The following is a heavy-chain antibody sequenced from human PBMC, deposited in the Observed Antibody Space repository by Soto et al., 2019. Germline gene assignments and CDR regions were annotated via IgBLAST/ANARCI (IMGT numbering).Heavy chain of an antibody. Sequence: GGSLRLSCAASGFTFSTYYMSWVRQAPGKGLEWVANIKQDGSQKDYVDSVKGRFIISRDNAKNSLYLQLNSLRAEDTAVYYCARAVWFGSVPVWFDYWGQGTPVTVS. CDR1: GFTFSTYY. J-gene: IGHJ4*02. D-gene: IGHD3-10*01. CDR3: ARAVWFGSVPVWFDY. V-gene: IGHV3-7*03. CDR2: IKQDGSQK.